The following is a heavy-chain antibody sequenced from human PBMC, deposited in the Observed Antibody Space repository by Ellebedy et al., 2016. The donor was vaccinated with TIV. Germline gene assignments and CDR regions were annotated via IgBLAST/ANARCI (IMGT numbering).Heavy chain of an antibody. D-gene: IGHD6-19*01. CDR3: ARDFSSGSWFDP. Sequence: AASVKVSCKASGYTLSNYVISWVRQAPGQGLEWMGWISGYNGGTTYAQNLQGRVTMTTDTSTSKAYMELRRLRSDDTAVYYCARDFSSGSWFDPWGQGTLVTVSS. J-gene: IGHJ5*02. V-gene: IGHV1-18*04. CDR2: ISGYNGGT. CDR1: GYTLSNYV.